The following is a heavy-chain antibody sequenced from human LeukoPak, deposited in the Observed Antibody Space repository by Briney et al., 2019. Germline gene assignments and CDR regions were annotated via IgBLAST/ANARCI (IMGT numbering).Heavy chain of an antibody. CDR1: GYTFTIYG. V-gene: IGHV1-18*04. J-gene: IGHJ1*01. CDR2: ISAYNGNT. CDR3: ARDLGGYYYGSGTPFQH. Sequence: ASVTVSFKASGYTFTIYGISWVRQAPGQGLEWMGWISAYNGNTNYAQKLQGRVTINTDTSTSTAYMELRSLTSADTAVYYCARDLGGYYYGSGTPFQHWGQGTLVTVSS. D-gene: IGHD3-10*01.